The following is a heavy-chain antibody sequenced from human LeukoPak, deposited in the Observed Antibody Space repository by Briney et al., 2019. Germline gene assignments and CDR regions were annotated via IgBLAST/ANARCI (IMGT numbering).Heavy chain of an antibody. CDR1: GFIFRNHG. D-gene: IGHD3-9*01. V-gene: IGHV3-30*02. CDR3: AFLLISPDY. J-gene: IGHJ4*02. CDR2: VHFDSSHQ. Sequence: GGSLRLSCAASGFIFRNHGMHWVRQAPGKGLEWVAFVHFDSSHQYYVDSVKGRFTVSRDNAKNSLYLQMNSLRTEDTAVYYCAFLLISPDYWGQGTLVTVSA.